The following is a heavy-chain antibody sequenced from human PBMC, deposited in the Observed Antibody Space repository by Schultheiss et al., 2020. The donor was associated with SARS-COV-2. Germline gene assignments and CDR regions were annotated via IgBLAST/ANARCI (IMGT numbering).Heavy chain of an antibody. CDR3: AHQDPYSSSSFPNY. D-gene: IGHD6-6*01. CDR2: IDWDDDK. J-gene: IGHJ4*02. Sequence: SGPTLVKPTQTLTLTCTFSGFSLSTSGVGVGWIRQPPGKALEWLARIDWDDDKYYSTSLKTRLTISKDTSKNQVVLTMTNMDPVDTATYYCAHQDPYSSSSFPNYWGQGTLVTVSS. V-gene: IGHV2-70*12. CDR1: GFSLSTSGVG.